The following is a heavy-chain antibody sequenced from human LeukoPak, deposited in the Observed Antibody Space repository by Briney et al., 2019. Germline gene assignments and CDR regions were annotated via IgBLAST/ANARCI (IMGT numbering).Heavy chain of an antibody. V-gene: IGHV3-53*01. J-gene: IGHJ2*01. D-gene: IGHD2-21*02. CDR3: AREPVAYCGGDCYSGGYFDL. CDR2: IYSGGST. CDR1: GFTVSSNQ. Sequence: GGPLRLSCAVSGFTVSSNQMNWVRQAPGKGLEWVSTIYSGGSTYYADSVKGRFTISRDNSKNTLYLQMHSLRAEDTAVYYCAREPVAYCGGDCYSGGYFDLWGRGTLVADSS.